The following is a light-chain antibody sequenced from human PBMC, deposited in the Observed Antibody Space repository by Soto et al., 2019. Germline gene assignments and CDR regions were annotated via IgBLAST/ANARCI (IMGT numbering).Light chain of an antibody. J-gene: IGLJ3*02. CDR2: TNN. CDR1: SSNIGSNS. V-gene: IGLV1-44*01. CDR3: AACDDSLSGWV. Sequence: QSVLTQPPSSSGTPGQRVTISCSGSSSNIGSNSVNWFQQLPGAAPKLLLYTNNQRPSGVPDRFSGSKSGTSASLAISGLQSEDEADYSCAACDDSLSGWVFGGVTKLTVL.